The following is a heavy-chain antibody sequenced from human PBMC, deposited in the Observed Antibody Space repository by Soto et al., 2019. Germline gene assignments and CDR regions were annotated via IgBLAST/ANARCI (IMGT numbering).Heavy chain of an antibody. CDR2: IYYSGIT. CDR3: AQYGSSYRTWA. Sequence: QLQLQESGPGLVKPSETLSLTCTVAGGSISSSSYYWGWIRQPPGKGLEWIGRIYYSGITYYNPSSKSRVTISVGRSTDQCSLKLSSMTAADTAVYYCAQYGSSYRTWAWGQGTLVTVSS. D-gene: IGHD2-15*01. J-gene: IGHJ5*02. V-gene: IGHV4-39*01. CDR1: GGSISSSSYY.